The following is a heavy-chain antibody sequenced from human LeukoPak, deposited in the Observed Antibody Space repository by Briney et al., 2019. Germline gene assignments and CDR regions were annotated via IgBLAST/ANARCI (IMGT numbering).Heavy chain of an antibody. V-gene: IGHV1-24*01. J-gene: IGHJ5*02. D-gene: IGHD6-13*01. CDR1: GYTLTELS. CDR3: ATGSSSWHWFDP. CDR2: FDPEDGET. Sequence: GATVKVSCKVSGYTLTELSMHWVRQAPGKGLEWMGGFDPEDGETIYAQKFQGRVTMTEDTSTDTAYMELSSLRSEDTAVYYCATGSSSWHWFDPWGQGTLVTVSS.